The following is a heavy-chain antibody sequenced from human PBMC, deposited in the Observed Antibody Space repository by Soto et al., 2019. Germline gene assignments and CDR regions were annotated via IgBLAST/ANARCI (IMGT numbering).Heavy chain of an antibody. Sequence: SQTLSLTCAISGDSVSSNSAAWNWIRQSPSRGLEWLGRTYYRSKWYNDYAVSVKSRITINPDTSKNQFSLQLNSVTPEDTAVYYCERGRHCSGSICYSYTYYFDYWGQGTLVTVSS. CDR3: ERGRHCSGSICYSYTYYFDY. CDR1: GDSVSSNSAA. V-gene: IGHV6-1*01. CDR2: TYYRSKWYN. D-gene: IGHD2-15*01. J-gene: IGHJ4*02.